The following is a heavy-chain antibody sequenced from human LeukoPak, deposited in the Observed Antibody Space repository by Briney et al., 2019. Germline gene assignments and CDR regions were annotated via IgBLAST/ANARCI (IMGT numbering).Heavy chain of an antibody. Sequence: GGSLRLSCAASGFTVSSSYMSWVRQAPGKGLEWVSVIYSGGSTYYADSVKGRFTISRDNSKNTLYLQMNSLRAEDRAVYFCARDPGTSYFDYWGQGTLVTVSS. J-gene: IGHJ4*02. V-gene: IGHV3-66*01. CDR1: GFTVSSSY. CDR3: ARDPGTSYFDY. D-gene: IGHD3-10*01. CDR2: IYSGGST.